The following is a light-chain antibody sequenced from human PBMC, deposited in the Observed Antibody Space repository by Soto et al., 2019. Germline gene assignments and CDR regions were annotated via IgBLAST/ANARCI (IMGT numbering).Light chain of an antibody. CDR1: DSNIGSNG. J-gene: IGLJ3*02. Sequence: QSVLTQPPSVSEAPRQRVTISCSGSDSNIGSNGVNWYQQLPGKAPKLVIFYDDLLPLGVSDRFSGSKSDTSASLAISDLQSEDEDDYFCAAWDASLNGVVFGGGTKVTVL. V-gene: IGLV1-36*01. CDR2: YDD. CDR3: AAWDASLNGVV.